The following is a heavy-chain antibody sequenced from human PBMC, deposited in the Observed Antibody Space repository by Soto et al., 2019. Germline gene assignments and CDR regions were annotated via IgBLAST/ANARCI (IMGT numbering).Heavy chain of an antibody. J-gene: IGHJ4*02. CDR2: ISSNGGST. CDR1: GFTFSSYA. CDR3: ARGEYYYDSSGYFSLDY. D-gene: IGHD3-22*01. V-gene: IGHV3-64*02. Sequence: VGSLRLSCAASGFTFSSYAMHWVRQAPGKGLEYVSAISSNGGSTYYADSVKGRFTISRDNSKNTLYLQMGSLRAEDMAVYYCARGEYYYDSSGYFSLDYWGQGTLVTVSS.